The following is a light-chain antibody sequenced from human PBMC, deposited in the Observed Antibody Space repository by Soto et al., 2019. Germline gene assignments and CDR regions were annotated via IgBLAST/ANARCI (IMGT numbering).Light chain of an antibody. CDR1: QSISNY. Sequence: DIQMTQSPSSLSASVGDRVTISCRASQSISNYLNWYQQTPGKAPRVLIYGASSLQSGVPSRFSGSGSGTDFTLTISSLQPEDFATYYCQQSYNTRWTFCQGTKVEIK. CDR3: QQSYNTRWT. V-gene: IGKV1-39*01. CDR2: GAS. J-gene: IGKJ1*01.